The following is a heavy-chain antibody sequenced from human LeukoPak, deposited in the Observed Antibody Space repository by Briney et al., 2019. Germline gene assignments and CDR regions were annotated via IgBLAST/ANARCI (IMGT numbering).Heavy chain of an antibody. Sequence: ASVKVSFKASGYTFTIYDINWVRQATGQGLEWMGWMNPNSGNTGYAQKFQGRVTITRNTSISTAYMELSSLRSEDTAVYYCARRCSGGSCYSFARRGYYYYMDVWGKGTTVTVSS. J-gene: IGHJ6*03. V-gene: IGHV1-8*03. CDR3: ARRCSGGSCYSFARRGYYYYMDV. D-gene: IGHD2-15*01. CDR2: MNPNSGNT. CDR1: GYTFTIYD.